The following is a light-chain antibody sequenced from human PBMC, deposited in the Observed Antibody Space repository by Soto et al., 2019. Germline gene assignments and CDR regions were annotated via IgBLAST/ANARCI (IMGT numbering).Light chain of an antibody. CDR2: SNN. CDR1: SSNSGSNI. CDR3: AAWDDSLNGYV. Sequence: QSVLTQPPSASGTPGQRVTISCSGSSSNSGSNIVNWYQQLPGTAPKLLIYSNNQRPSGVPDRFSGSKSGTSASLAISGLQSEDEADYYCAAWDDSLNGYVFGTGTKLTVL. J-gene: IGLJ1*01. V-gene: IGLV1-44*01.